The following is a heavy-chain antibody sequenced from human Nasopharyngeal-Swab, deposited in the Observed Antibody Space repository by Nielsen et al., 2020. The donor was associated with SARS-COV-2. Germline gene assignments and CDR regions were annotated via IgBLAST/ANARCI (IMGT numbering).Heavy chain of an antibody. V-gene: IGHV6-1*01. Sequence: QTLSLSCSISGDSVSSSCAAWNWLRQSPSRGLEWLGRTYYRSKWYNDYAVSVKSRITINPDTSKNQFSLHLNSVTPEDTAVYYCARARGAYGDYYYYYYTDVWGKGTTVTVSS. J-gene: IGHJ6*03. CDR3: ARARGAYGDYYYYYYTDV. CDR1: GDSVSSSCAA. CDR2: TYYRSKWYN. D-gene: IGHD4-17*01.